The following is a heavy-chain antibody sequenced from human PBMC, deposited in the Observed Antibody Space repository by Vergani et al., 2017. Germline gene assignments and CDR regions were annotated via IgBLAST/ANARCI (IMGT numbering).Heavy chain of an antibody. J-gene: IGHJ4*02. V-gene: IGHV4-34*01. CDR2: INHSGST. Sequence: QVQLQQWGAGLLKPSETLSLTCAVYGGSFSGYYWSWSRQPPGKGLEWIGEINHSGSTNYNPSLKSRVTISVDTSKNQFSLKLSSVTAADTAVYYCARRSGWYRIVVDYWGQGTLVTVSS. CDR3: ARRSGWYRIVVDY. D-gene: IGHD6-19*01. CDR1: GGSFSGYY.